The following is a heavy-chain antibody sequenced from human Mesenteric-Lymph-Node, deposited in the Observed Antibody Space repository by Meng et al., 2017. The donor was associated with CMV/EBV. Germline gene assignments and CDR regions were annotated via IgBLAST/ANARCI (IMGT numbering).Heavy chain of an antibody. D-gene: IGHD6-19*01. CDR3: AHGKRAVAEPFDY. CDR2: IEWYDDK. V-gene: IGHV2-5*01. CDR1: VVSLSTGGVG. J-gene: IGHJ4*02. Sequence: FFVVSLSTGGVGVGWMRQPPGKDRGWLAIIEWYDDKRDSAALKGRLTVTKNTSKNQVVLTMTNMDPVDTGTYYCAHGKRAVAEPFDYWGQGTLVTVSS.